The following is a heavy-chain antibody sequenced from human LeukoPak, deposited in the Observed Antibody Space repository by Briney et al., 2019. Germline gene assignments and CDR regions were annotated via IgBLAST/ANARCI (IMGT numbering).Heavy chain of an antibody. Sequence: ASVKVSCKVSGYTLTELSMHWVRQAPGKGLEWMGGFDPEDGETIYAQKFQGRVTMTEDTSTDTAYMERSSLRSEDTAVYYCATDQPNNSGYDPAFDYWGQGTLVTVSS. V-gene: IGHV1-24*01. CDR1: GYTLTELS. CDR2: FDPEDGET. CDR3: ATDQPNNSGYDPAFDY. J-gene: IGHJ4*02. D-gene: IGHD5-12*01.